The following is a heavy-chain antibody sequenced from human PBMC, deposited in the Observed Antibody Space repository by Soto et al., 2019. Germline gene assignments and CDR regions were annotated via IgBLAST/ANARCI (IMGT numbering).Heavy chain of an antibody. CDR3: ARGGLTTVTTYYYYYVDV. D-gene: IGHD4-17*01. J-gene: IGHJ6*03. V-gene: IGHV1-8*02. Sequence: ASVKVSCKASGYTFTSYGISWVRQATGQGLEWMGWMNPNSGNTGYAQKFQGRVTMTRNTSISTAYMELSSLRSEDTAVYYCARGGLTTVTTYYYYYVDVWGKGTTVTVSS. CDR2: MNPNSGNT. CDR1: GYTFTSYG.